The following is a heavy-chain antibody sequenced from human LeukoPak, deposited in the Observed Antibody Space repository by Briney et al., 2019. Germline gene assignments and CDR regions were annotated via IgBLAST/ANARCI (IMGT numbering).Heavy chain of an antibody. J-gene: IGHJ5*02. CDR1: GYSISSGYY. CDR3: ARDRYYYDSSGYWTRFDP. CDR2: TYHSGST. D-gene: IGHD3-22*01. Sequence: PSETLSLTCTVSGYSISSGYYWGWIRQPPGKGLEWIGSTYHSGSTYYNPSLKSRVTISVDTSKNQFSLKLSSVTAADTAVYYCARDRYYYDSSGYWTRFDPWGQGTLVTVSS. V-gene: IGHV4-38-2*02.